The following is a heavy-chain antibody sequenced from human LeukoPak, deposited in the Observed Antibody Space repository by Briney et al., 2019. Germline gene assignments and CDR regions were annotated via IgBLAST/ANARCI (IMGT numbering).Heavy chain of an antibody. J-gene: IGHJ4*02. CDR1: GGSISSSSYY. CDR2: IYTSGST. Sequence: TSSETLSLTCTVSGGSISSSSYYWSWIRQPAGKGLEWIGRIYTSGSTNYNPSLKSRVTMSVDTSKNQFSLKLSSVTAADTAVYYCARGKVSGDGYILDYWGQGTLVTVSS. V-gene: IGHV4-61*02. D-gene: IGHD5-12*01. CDR3: ARGKVSGDGYILDY.